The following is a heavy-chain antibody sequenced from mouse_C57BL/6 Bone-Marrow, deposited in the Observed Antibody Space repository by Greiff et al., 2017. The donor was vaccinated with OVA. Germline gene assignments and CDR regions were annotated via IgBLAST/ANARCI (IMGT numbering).Heavy chain of an antibody. Sequence: QVTLKVSGPGILQPSQTLSLTCSFSGFSLSTFGMGVGWIRQPSGKGLEWLAHIWWDDDKYYNPALKSRLTISKDTSKNQVFLKIANVDTADTATYYCAPGAVVAPYWYFDVWGTGTTVTVSS. J-gene: IGHJ1*03. CDR3: APGAVVAPYWYFDV. CDR1: GFSLSTFGMG. CDR2: IWWDDDK. D-gene: IGHD1-1*01. V-gene: IGHV8-8*01.